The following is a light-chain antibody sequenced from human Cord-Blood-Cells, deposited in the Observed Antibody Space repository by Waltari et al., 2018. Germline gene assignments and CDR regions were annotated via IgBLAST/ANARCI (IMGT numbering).Light chain of an antibody. Sequence: QPVLTQPPSVSRAPGLRVTISCTGSSSNIRAGYDVPWYQQLPGTAPKLLIYGNSNRPSGVPDRFSGSKSGTSASLAITGLQAEDEADYYCQSYDSSLSGLVFGGGTKLTVL. V-gene: IGLV1-40*01. CDR2: GNS. CDR1: SSNIRAGYD. J-gene: IGLJ3*02. CDR3: QSYDSSLSGLV.